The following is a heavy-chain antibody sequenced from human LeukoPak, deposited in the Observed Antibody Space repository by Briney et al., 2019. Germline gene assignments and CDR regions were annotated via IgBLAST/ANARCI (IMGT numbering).Heavy chain of an antibody. J-gene: IGHJ4*02. CDR2: ISSRGSSI. CDR3: ARDSGSYRGFDY. V-gene: IGHV3-48*03. D-gene: IGHD1-26*01. CDR1: EFTFSSYE. Sequence: GGSLRLSCAASEFTFSSYEMNWVRRAPGKGLEWISFISSRGSSIYYADSVKGRFTISRDNAKNSLYLQMNSLRAEDTAVYYCARDSGSYRGFDYWGQGTLVTVSS.